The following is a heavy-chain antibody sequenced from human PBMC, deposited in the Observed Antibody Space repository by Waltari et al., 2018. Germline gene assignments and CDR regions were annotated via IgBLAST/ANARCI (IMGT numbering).Heavy chain of an antibody. V-gene: IGHV4-38-2*01. D-gene: IGHD3-10*01. CDR2: IYHSGST. Sequence: QVQLQESGPGLVKPSETLSLTCAVSGYSISSGYYWGWIRQPPGKGLEWIGSIYHSGSTYYNPSLKSRVTISVDTSKNQFSLKLSSVTAADTAVYYCARHSRGDYGSGSPSSEYYFDYWGQGTLVTVSS. CDR1: GYSISSGYY. CDR3: ARHSRGDYGSGSPSSEYYFDY. J-gene: IGHJ4*02.